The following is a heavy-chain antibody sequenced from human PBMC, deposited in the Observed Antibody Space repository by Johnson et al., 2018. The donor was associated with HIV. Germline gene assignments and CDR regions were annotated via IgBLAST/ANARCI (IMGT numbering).Heavy chain of an antibody. J-gene: IGHJ3*02. D-gene: IGHD3/OR15-3a*01. CDR2: ITVSGGST. CDR1: GFTVSSYY. Sequence: VQLVESGGGLIQPGGSLRLSCAASGFTVSSYYMNWVRQAPGKGLEWVSSITVSGGSTHYADSVKGRFTISRDNSKNPLYLQVNSLRVEDTALYYCTKDRSEAGLYDAFDIWGQGTRVTVSS. V-gene: IGHV3-23*04. CDR3: TKDRSEAGLYDAFDI.